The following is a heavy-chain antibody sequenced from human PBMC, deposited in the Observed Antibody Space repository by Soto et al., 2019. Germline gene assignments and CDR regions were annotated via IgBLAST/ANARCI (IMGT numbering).Heavy chain of an antibody. V-gene: IGHV3-7*01. J-gene: IGHJ4*02. CDR1: GFSVSSYW. CDR3: ARLSTSAGRRDLAC. Sequence: EVQLVESGGGLVQPGGSLRLSCAASGFSVSSYWMSWVRQAPGKGLEWVANMNQDGSESDYVGSVKGRFTFTRDNAKNSLYLQMNILRAEDTAVYYCARLSTSAGRRDLACWGQGTLVTVSS. CDR2: MNQDGSES.